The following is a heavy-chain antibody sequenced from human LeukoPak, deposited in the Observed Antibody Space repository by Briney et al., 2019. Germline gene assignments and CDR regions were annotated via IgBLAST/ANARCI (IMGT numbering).Heavy chain of an antibody. D-gene: IGHD4-17*01. Sequence: ASVKVSCKASGYTFTGYYMHWVRQAPGQGLEWMGWINPNSGGTNYAQKFQGRVTMTTDTSISTAYMELSRLTSDDTAVFYCARGMNTVTTGGFWGQGTLVTFSS. CDR1: GYTFTGYY. V-gene: IGHV1-2*02. J-gene: IGHJ4*02. CDR2: INPNSGGT. CDR3: ARGMNTVTTGGF.